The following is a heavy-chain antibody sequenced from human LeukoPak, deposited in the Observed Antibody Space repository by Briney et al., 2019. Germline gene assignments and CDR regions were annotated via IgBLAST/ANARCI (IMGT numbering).Heavy chain of an antibody. CDR1: GYTFTSYY. D-gene: IGHD3-10*01. CDR2: INPSGGST. CDR3: AREPGREWFGELLGDY. V-gene: IGHV1-46*01. Sequence: GASVKVSCKASGYTFTSYYMHWVRQAPGQGLEWMGIINPSGGSTSYAQKFQGRVTMTRDMSTSTVYMELSSLRSEDTAVYYCAREPGREWFGELLGDYWGQGTLVTVSS. J-gene: IGHJ4*02.